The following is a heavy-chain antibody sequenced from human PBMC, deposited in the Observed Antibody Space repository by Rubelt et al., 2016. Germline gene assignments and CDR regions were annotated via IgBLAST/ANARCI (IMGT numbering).Heavy chain of an antibody. CDR2: IYYSGST. CDR3: ARDVSSSGWSNWFDP. D-gene: IGHD6-19*01. V-gene: IGHV4-59*01. J-gene: IGHJ5*02. Sequence: QVQLQESGPGLVKPSETLSLTCTVSGGSISSYYWSWIRQPPGKGLEWIGYIYYSGSTNYNPSLKSRVTISVDTSKNQFSLKLSSVTAADTVVYYCARDVSSSGWSNWFDPWGQGTLVTVSS. CDR1: GGSISSYY.